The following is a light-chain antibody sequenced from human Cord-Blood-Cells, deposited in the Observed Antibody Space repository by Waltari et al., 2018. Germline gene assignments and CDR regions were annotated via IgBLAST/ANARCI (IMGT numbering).Light chain of an antibody. V-gene: IGKV3-15*01. J-gene: IGKJ5*01. Sequence: EIVMTQSPATLSVSPGERATLSCRASQSVSSNLAWYQRKPGQAPRLLFYGASTMATGIPARFSGSGSGTEFTLTISSLQSEDFAVYYCQQYNNWPRTFGQGTRLEIK. CDR1: QSVSSN. CDR2: GAS. CDR3: QQYNNWPRT.